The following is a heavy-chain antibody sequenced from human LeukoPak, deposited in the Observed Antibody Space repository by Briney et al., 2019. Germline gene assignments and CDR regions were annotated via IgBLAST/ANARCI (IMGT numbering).Heavy chain of an antibody. CDR2: IYYSGST. CDR3: ARGQGATVPQVGKNWFDP. CDR1: GGSISSGGYS. J-gene: IGHJ5*02. Sequence: SQTLSLTCAVSGGSISSGGYSWSWIRQPPGKGLEWIGYIYYSGSTYYNPSLKSRVTISVDTSKNQFSLKLISATVADTAIYYCARGQGATVPQVGKNWFDPWGQGTQVTVSS. D-gene: IGHD1-26*01. V-gene: IGHV4-30-4*07.